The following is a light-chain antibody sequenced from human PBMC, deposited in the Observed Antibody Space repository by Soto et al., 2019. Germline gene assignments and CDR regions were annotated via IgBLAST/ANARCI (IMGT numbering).Light chain of an antibody. CDR3: NSYTSSATRV. J-gene: IGLJ2*01. Sequence: QSALTQPASVSGSPGQSITISCTGTTSDVGGFNYVSWYQQHPGKAPKVMIYEVSHRPSGVSTRFSGSKSGNTASLTISGLQAEDEADYYCNSYTSSATRVFGGGTQLTVL. CDR1: TSDVGGFNY. CDR2: EVS. V-gene: IGLV2-14*01.